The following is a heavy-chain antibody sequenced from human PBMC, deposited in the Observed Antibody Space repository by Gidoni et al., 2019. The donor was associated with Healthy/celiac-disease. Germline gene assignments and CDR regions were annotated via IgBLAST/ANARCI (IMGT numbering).Heavy chain of an antibody. V-gene: IGHV3-11*01. J-gene: IGHJ6*02. CDR3: ARDLEGPRYYYYGMDV. CDR2: IRSSGSTI. Sequence: QVQLVESGGGLVKPGGSLRLSCAASGFTFSDYYMSWIRQAPGKWLDWVSYIRSSGSTIYYADSVKGRFTISRDNAKNSLYLQMNSLRAEDTAVYYCARDLEGPRYYYYGMDVWGQGTTVTVSS. CDR1: GFTFSDYY.